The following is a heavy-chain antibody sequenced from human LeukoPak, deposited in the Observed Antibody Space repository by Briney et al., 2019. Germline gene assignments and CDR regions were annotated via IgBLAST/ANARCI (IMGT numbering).Heavy chain of an antibody. CDR2: ISYDGSNK. V-gene: IGHV3-30*18. CDR1: GLTFSSYG. J-gene: IGHJ4*02. CDR3: AKDRAVAGGYFDY. Sequence: GGSLRLSCAASGLTFSSYGMHWVRQAPGKGLEWVAVISYDGSNKYYADSVKGRFTISRDNSKNTLYLQMNSLRAEDTAVYYCAKDRAVAGGYFDYWGQGTLVTVSS. D-gene: IGHD6-19*01.